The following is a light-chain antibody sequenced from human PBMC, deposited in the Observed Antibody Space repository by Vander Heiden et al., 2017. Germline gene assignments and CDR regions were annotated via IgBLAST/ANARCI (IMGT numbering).Light chain of an antibody. CDR3: QQYDSTPQT. Sequence: DIVMTQSPDSLAVSLGERATINCKSSQSVLYSSNNKNYLAGYQQKPGQPPKLLIYWASTRESGVPDRFSGSGSGTDFTLTISSLQAEDVAVYYCQQYDSTPQTFGQGTKLVIK. CDR1: QSVLYSSNNKNY. CDR2: WAS. V-gene: IGKV4-1*01. J-gene: IGKJ2*01.